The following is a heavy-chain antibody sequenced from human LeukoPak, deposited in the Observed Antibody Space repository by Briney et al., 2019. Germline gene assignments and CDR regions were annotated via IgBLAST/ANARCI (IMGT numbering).Heavy chain of an antibody. CDR1: GYTFTGYY. D-gene: IGHD2-2*01. J-gene: IGHJ5*02. V-gene: IGHV1-2*02. Sequence: ASVKVSCKAPGYTFTGYYMHWVRQAPGQGLEWMGWINPNSGGTNYAQKFQGRGTMTRDTSISTAYMELSRLRSDDTAVYYCARHGGLGYCSSTSCYENWFDPWGQGTLVTVSS. CDR2: INPNSGGT. CDR3: ARHGGLGYCSSTSCYENWFDP.